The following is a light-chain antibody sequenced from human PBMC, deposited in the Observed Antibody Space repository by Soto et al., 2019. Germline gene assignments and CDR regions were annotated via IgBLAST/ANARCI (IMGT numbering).Light chain of an antibody. J-gene: IGLJ1*01. CDR1: KLGDKY. Sequence: SYELTQPPSVSVSPGQTASITCSGDKLGDKYACWYQQKPGQSPVLVIYQDSKRPSGIPERFSGSNSGNTATLTISGTQAMDEADYYCQAWDSSTAAVFVTGTKLTVL. CDR2: QDS. CDR3: QAWDSSTAAV. V-gene: IGLV3-1*01.